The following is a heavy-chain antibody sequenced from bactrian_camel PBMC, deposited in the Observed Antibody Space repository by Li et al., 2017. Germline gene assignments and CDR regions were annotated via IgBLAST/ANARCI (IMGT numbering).Heavy chain of an antibody. CDR1: GFTFSVYW. CDR2: ISPSGGST. V-gene: IGHV3S1*01. D-gene: IGHD5*01. J-gene: IGHJ4*01. CDR3: AAGGRSYYGLGCADNNFKY. Sequence: VQLVESGGDSVQPGGSLRLSCVVSGFTFSVYWIHWVRQVPGKGLEWVSVISPSGGSTYYADSVKGRFTISQDNAKNTVYLQMNSLKPEDTAMYFCAAGGRSYYGLGCADNNFKYWGQGTQVTVS.